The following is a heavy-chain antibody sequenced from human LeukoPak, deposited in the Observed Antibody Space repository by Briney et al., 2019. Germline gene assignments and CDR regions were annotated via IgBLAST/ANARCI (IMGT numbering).Heavy chain of an antibody. CDR1: GFTFSSYA. CDR2: ISSSSSYV. D-gene: IGHD3-3*01. Sequence: GGSLRLSCAASGFTFSSYAMSWVRQAPGKGLEWVSSISSSSSYVYYADSVKGRFTISRDNAKNSLYLQMNSLRAEDTAVYYCARDLYDFWSGLNWFDPWGQGTLVTVSS. CDR3: ARDLYDFWSGLNWFDP. J-gene: IGHJ5*02. V-gene: IGHV3-21*01.